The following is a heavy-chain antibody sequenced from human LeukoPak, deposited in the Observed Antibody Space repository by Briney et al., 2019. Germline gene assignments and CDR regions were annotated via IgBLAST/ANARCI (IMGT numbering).Heavy chain of an antibody. D-gene: IGHD2-15*01. CDR2: INPGNGDT. Sequence: ASVKVSCKGSGYTFTNYAIHWVRQAPGQSLEWLGWINPGNGDTKYSQDFQGKVTINTDTSAATAYVELNSLTSEDTAVYYCARDRWHCRVNCDSVYYFALDVWGQGTTVTVSS. J-gene: IGHJ6*02. V-gene: IGHV1-3*01. CDR1: GYTFTNYA. CDR3: ARDRWHCRVNCDSVYYFALDV.